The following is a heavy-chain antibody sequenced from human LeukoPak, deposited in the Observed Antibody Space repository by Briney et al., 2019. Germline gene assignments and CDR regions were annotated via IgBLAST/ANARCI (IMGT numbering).Heavy chain of an antibody. CDR3: ARDGHGADVFDI. D-gene: IGHD3-10*01. J-gene: IGHJ3*02. V-gene: IGHV3-11*04. Sequence: GGSLRLSCAASGFTFSDYYMSWIRQAPGKGLEWVSYISSSGSTIYYADSVKGRFTISRDNAKDSLFLQMNSLRPEDTAVYYCARDGHGADVFDIWGQGTRVTVSS. CDR1: GFTFSDYY. CDR2: ISSSGSTI.